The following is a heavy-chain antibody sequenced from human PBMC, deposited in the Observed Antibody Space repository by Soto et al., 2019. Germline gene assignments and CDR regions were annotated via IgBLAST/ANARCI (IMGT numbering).Heavy chain of an antibody. D-gene: IGHD3-10*01. CDR1: SGPSRSHN. V-gene: IGHV4-59*08. CDR3: VRQGIGDLHGLVDV. CDR2: IYHTGDT. J-gene: IGHJ6*02. Sequence: QVQLQQSGPGLVKPSETLSLTCTVSSGPSRSHNWGWIRQPPGGGLEWIGYIYHTGDTSYNPSLSSRFTISADTSTNHISLTRRSVTAADTAVYYCVRQGIGDLHGLVDVWGQGTRVSVSS.